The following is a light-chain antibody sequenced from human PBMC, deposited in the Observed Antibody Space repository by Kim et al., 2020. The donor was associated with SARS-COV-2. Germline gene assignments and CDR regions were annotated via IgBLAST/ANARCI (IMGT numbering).Light chain of an antibody. V-gene: IGKV1-39*01. CDR3: QQSYKTPFS. CDR2: AAS. Sequence: SASVGDRVTIPCRASQSISNYLNWYQQEPGKAPKLLIYAASSLQSGVSSRFSGSGSGTDFTLTIGSLQPEDFATYFCQQSYKTPFSFGQGTKLEI. CDR1: QSISNY. J-gene: IGKJ2*03.